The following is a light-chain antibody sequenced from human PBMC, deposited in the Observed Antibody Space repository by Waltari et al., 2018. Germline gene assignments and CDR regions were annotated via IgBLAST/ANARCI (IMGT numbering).Light chain of an antibody. J-gene: IGKJ1*01. CDR1: QSVLYSSNNKNY. V-gene: IGKV4-1*01. CDR2: WAS. Sequence: DIVMTQSPDSLAMSLGERATINCKSSQSVLYSSNNKNYLAWYQQKPGQPAKLLIYWASTRESGVPDRFSGSGSGTDFTLTISSLQAEEVAVYYCQQYYSTPPTFGQGTKVEIK. CDR3: QQYYSTPPT.